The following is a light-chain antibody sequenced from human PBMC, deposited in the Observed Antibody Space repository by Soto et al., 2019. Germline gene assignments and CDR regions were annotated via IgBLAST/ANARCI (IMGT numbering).Light chain of an antibody. V-gene: IGKV3-20*01. CDR1: QSVSSSY. CDR2: GAS. Sequence: EIVLTQSPGTLSLSPGERATLSCRASQSVSSSYLAWYQQKPGQAPRLLIYGASSRATGIPDRFSGSGSGTDFTLTISSLQPEDLATYYCLQDYNYPWTFGQGTKVDI. CDR3: LQDYNYPWT. J-gene: IGKJ1*01.